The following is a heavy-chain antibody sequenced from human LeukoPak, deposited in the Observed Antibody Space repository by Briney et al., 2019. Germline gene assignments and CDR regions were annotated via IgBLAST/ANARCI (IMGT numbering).Heavy chain of an antibody. CDR2: IYYSGST. V-gene: IGHV4-39*01. J-gene: IGHJ4*02. CDR3: ARQGSAGDYVFF. Sequence: SETLSLTCTVSGGSISSSGYYWGWFRQPPGKGPEWIGSIYYSGSTYYNQPLKSRVTISVDTSKNQFSLKLTSVTAADTAVYYCARQGSAGDYVFFWGQGTLVTVSS. D-gene: IGHD3-16*01. CDR1: GGSISSSGYY.